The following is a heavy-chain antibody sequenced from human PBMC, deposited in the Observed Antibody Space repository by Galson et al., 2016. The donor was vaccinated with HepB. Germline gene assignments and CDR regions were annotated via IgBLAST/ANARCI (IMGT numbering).Heavy chain of an antibody. CDR1: GYTFTRYA. CDR2: INAGNGNS. CDR3: AKSSSVLQYFDWLLYDAFDI. V-gene: IGHV1-3*01. Sequence: SVKVSCKASGYTFTRYAMYWVRQAPGQRLEWMGWINAGNGNSKYSQKFQGRVTIMRDTSASTVYMELSSLRSEDTAVYYCAKSSSVLQYFDWLLYDAFDIWGQRTMVTVSS. D-gene: IGHD3-9*01. J-gene: IGHJ3*02.